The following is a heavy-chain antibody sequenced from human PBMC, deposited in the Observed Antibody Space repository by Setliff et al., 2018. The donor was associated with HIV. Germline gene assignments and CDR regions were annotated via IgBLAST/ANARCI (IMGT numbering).Heavy chain of an antibody. CDR3: ARYYYDHLGYMSYADWYLDL. Sequence: PGGSLRLSCAASGFTFSSYAMSWVRQAPGKGLEWVSAISGSGGSTYYADSVKGRFTISRDNSKNSLYLQMSSLRAEDTAVYYCARYYYDHLGYMSYADWYLDLWGPGTLVTVSS. D-gene: IGHD3-22*01. CDR2: ISGSGGST. V-gene: IGHV3-23*01. J-gene: IGHJ2*01. CDR1: GFTFSSYA.